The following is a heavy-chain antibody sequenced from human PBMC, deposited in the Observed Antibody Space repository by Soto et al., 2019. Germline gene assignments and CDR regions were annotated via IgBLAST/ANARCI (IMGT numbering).Heavy chain of an antibody. CDR3: ASSSSGSWFDP. CDR2: ISYDGSNK. V-gene: IGHV3-30*03. Sequence: QVQLVESGGGVVQPGRSLRLSCAASGFTFSSYGMHWVRQAPGKGLEWVAVISYDGSNKYYADSVKGRFTISRDKSKNTLYLQMNSLRAEDTAVYYCASSSSGSWFDPWGQGTLVTVSS. D-gene: IGHD1-26*01. J-gene: IGHJ5*02. CDR1: GFTFSSYG.